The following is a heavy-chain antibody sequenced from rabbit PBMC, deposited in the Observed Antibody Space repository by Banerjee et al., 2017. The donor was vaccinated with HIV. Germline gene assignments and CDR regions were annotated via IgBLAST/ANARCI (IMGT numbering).Heavy chain of an antibody. V-gene: IGHV1S40*01. J-gene: IGHJ4*01. D-gene: IGHD1-1*01. CDR2: INTGSSGST. Sequence: QSLEESGGDLVKPGASLTLTCTASGIDFSSNTMCWVRQAPGKGLEWIGCINTGSSGSTYYARWAKGRFTISKTSSTTVTLHMTSLTAVDTATYFCARDTYSWHFLGGGYVTGRFNLWGPGTLVTVS. CDR3: ARDTYSWHFLGGGYVTGRFNL. CDR1: GIDFSSNT.